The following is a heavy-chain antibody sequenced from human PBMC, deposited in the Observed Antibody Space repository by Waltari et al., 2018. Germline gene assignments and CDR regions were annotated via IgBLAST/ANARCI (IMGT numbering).Heavy chain of an antibody. J-gene: IGHJ6*02. CDR3: ARDEGWLLFPYYAMDV. D-gene: IGHD2-2*01. CDR2: ISYEGSAK. Sequence: QGQLVESGGGVVQPGRSLRLPCAASGCTFSRSAMHWVRQAPGKGLDWVALISYEGSAKFYADPVKGRFAISRDNSKDTLYLQMNSLRAEDTAVYYCARDEGWLLFPYYAMDVWGQGATVTVS. CDR1: GCTFSRSA. V-gene: IGHV3-30*01.